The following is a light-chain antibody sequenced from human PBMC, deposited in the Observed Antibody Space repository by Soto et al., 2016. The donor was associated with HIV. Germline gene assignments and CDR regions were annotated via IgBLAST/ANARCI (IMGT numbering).Light chain of an antibody. CDR2: KTS. Sequence: DIQMTQSPSTLSASVGDRVTITCRASQSISTWLAWYQQKPGKAPKLLIYKTSSLESGVPSSFSGSGSGTDFTLTISSLHPEDFATYFCQQSYSTPYTFGQGTKLEIK. CDR1: QSISTW. J-gene: IGKJ2*01. V-gene: IGKV1-5*03. CDR3: QQSYSTPYT.